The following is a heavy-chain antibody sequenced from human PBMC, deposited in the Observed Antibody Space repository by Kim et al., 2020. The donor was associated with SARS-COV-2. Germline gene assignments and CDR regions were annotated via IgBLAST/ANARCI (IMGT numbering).Heavy chain of an antibody. D-gene: IGHD3-10*01. V-gene: IGHV3-9*01. CDR2: ISWNSGDI. CDR3: AKDSGSGSYSSFYGMAV. Sequence: GGSLRLSCAASGFIFGDYAMHWVRQAPGKGLEWVSSISWNSGDIGYAGSVRGRFTISRDDAKSSLYLQMNSLRVEDTALYYCAKDSGSGSYSSFYGMAVWGQGTTVTVPS. J-gene: IGHJ6*02. CDR1: GFIFGDYA.